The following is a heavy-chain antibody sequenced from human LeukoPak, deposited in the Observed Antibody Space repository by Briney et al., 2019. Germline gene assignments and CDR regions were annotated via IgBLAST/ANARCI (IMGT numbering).Heavy chain of an antibody. J-gene: IGHJ5*02. D-gene: IGHD1-26*01. Sequence: GGSLRLSCAASGFTFSSYAMSWVRQAPGKGLEWVSAISGSGGSTYYADSVKGRFTISRDNSKNTLYLQMNSLRAEDTAVYYRAKLRGARLYNWFDPWGQGTLVTVSS. CDR2: ISGSGGST. V-gene: IGHV3-23*01. CDR3: AKLRGARLYNWFDP. CDR1: GFTFSSYA.